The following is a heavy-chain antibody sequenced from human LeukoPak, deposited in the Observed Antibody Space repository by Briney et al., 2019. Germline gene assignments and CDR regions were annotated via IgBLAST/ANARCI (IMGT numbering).Heavy chain of an antibody. CDR3: ARDPTIFGVVAEYFQH. Sequence: ASVKVSCKASGYTFTSYGISWVRQAPRQGLEWMGWISAYNGNTNYAQKLQGRVTITPDTSTSTAYMELRSLRSDDTAVYYCARDPTIFGVVAEYFQHWGQGTLVTVS. V-gene: IGHV1-18*01. CDR2: ISAYNGNT. CDR1: GYTFTSYG. J-gene: IGHJ1*01. D-gene: IGHD3-3*01.